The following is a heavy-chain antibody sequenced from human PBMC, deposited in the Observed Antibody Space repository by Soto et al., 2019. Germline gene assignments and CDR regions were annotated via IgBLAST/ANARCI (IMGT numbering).Heavy chain of an antibody. CDR1: VDSVSSSDFY. D-gene: IGHD3-16*02. Sequence: SETLSLTCSVSVDSVSSSDFYWTWIRQPPGKPLEWIGYVYSTGTTNYSPSLKSRVDMSVDTSENQFSLRVRSVTAADAAVYFCARVSTIVATKDGKSAYYYAMDVWCPGNTVT. V-gene: IGHV4-61*08. CDR3: ARVSTIVATKDGKSAYYYAMDV. J-gene: IGHJ6*02. CDR2: VYSTGTT.